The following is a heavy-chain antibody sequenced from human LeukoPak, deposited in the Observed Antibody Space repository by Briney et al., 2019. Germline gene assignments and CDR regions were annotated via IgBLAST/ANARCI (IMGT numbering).Heavy chain of an antibody. CDR1: GGSISSNSYY. J-gene: IGHJ3*02. CDR2: IYYSGST. Sequence: PSETLSLTCTVSGGSISSNSYYWGWIRQPPGKGLEWIGSIYYSGSTYYNPSLKSRVTISVDTSNNQFSLKLNSVTAADTAVYYCARSACSGGTCYSQRGAFDIWGQGTMVIVSS. V-gene: IGHV4-39*07. D-gene: IGHD2-15*01. CDR3: ARSACSGGTCYSQRGAFDI.